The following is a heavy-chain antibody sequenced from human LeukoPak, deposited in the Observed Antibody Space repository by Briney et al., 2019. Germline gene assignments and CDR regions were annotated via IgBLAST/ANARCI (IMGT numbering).Heavy chain of an antibody. D-gene: IGHD3-22*01. CDR3: AKVYDSSGYYYVEGYFDY. Sequence: HAGGSLRLSCAASGFTFSSYWMPWVRQAPGKGLVWVSRINSDGSSTSYADSVKGRFTISRDNAKNTLYLQMNSLRAEDTAVYYCAKVYDSSGYYYVEGYFDYWGQGTLVTVSS. V-gene: IGHV3-74*01. CDR2: INSDGSST. J-gene: IGHJ4*02. CDR1: GFTFSSYW.